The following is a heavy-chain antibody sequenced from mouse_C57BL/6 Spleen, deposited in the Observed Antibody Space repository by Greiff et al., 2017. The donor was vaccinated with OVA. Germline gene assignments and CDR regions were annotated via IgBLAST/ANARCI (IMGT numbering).Heavy chain of an antibody. CDR1: GYTFTSYW. CDR3: ARVYGSRYFDY. CDR2: IDPSDSYT. D-gene: IGHD1-1*01. Sequence: QVQLKQPGAELVMPGASVKLSCKASGYTFTSYWMHWVKQRPGQGLEWIGEIDPSDSYTNYNQKFKGKSTLTVDKSSSTAYMQLSSLTSEDSAVYYCARVYGSRYFDYWGQGTTLTVSS. J-gene: IGHJ2*01. V-gene: IGHV1-69*01.